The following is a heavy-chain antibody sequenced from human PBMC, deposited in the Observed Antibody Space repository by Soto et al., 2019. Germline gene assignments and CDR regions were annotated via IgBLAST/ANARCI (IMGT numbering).Heavy chain of an antibody. D-gene: IGHD5-18*01. CDR1: GFTFSSYS. J-gene: IGHJ4*02. CDR3: ARDVTAMAEKGERYFDY. V-gene: IGHV3-48*02. CDR2: ISSSSSTI. Sequence: EVQLVESGGGLVQPGGSLRLSCAASGFTFSSYSMNWVRQAPGKGLVWVSYISSSSSTIYYADSVKGRFTISRDNAKNSLYLQMNSLRDEDTAVYDCARDVTAMAEKGERYFDYWGQGTLVTLSS.